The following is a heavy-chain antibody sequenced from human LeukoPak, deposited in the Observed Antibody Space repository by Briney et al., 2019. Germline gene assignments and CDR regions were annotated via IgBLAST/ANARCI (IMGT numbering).Heavy chain of an antibody. V-gene: IGHV4-4*07. J-gene: IGHJ4*02. CDR1: GGSMGSYY. CDR2: IYTSGST. D-gene: IGHD3-3*01. CDR3: AREWSGYYYFDY. Sequence: SETLSLTCTVSGGSMGSYYWNWIRQAAGKGLEWIGRIYTSGSTNYNPSLKSRVSMSVDTSKNQFSLNLSSVTAADTAVYYCAREWSGYYYFDYWGQGAPVIVSS.